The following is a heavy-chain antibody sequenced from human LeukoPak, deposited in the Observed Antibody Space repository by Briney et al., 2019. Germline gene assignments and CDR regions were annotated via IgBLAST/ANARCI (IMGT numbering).Heavy chain of an antibody. V-gene: IGHV3-23*01. CDR2: ISGSGGNT. Sequence: PGGSLRLPCAASGFIFSSYGMTWVRQAPGKGLEWVSGISGSGGNTYYADSVKGRFTMSRDNSKNTLFLQMNSLRAEDTAAYYCAKGIYDILTGPWGYYYHAMDVWGQGTTVTVSS. D-gene: IGHD3-9*01. J-gene: IGHJ6*02. CDR1: GFIFSSYG. CDR3: AKGIYDILTGPWGYYYHAMDV.